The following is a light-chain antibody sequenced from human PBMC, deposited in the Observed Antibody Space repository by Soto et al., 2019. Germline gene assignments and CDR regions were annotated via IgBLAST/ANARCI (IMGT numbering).Light chain of an antibody. CDR1: QSISGY. J-gene: IGKJ1*01. CDR2: AAS. V-gene: IGKV1-39*01. CDR3: QQSYGTPRT. Sequence: DIQMTQSPSSLSASVGDRVTITCRASQSISGYLNWYQQKPGKAPKLLIYAASSLQSGVPSRFSGSGSGTDFTLTISSLQPEDFATYYCQQSYGTPRTFGQGTKVDIK.